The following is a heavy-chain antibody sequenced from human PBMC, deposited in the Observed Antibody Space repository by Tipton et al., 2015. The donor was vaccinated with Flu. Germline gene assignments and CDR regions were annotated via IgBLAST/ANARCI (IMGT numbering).Heavy chain of an antibody. CDR2: IHYSGTT. Sequence: TLSLTCTVSGGSISSSSYYWGWIRQPPRKGLEWIGSIHYSGTTYYNPSLKSRATISVDTSKNHFSLKLSSVTAADTAVYYCARRCWSGYSFDYWGQRTLVTVSS. CDR1: GGSISSSSYY. D-gene: IGHD3-3*01. J-gene: IGHJ4*02. CDR3: ARRCWSGYSFDY. V-gene: IGHV4-39*02.